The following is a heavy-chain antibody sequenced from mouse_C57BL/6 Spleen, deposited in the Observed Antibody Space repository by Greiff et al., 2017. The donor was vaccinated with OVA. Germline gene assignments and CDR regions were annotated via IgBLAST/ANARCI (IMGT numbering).Heavy chain of an antibody. J-gene: IGHJ1*03. CDR3: ARRSITTVVADWYFDV. V-gene: IGHV5-17*01. Sequence: EVQRVESGGGLVKPGGSLKLSCAASGFTFSDYGMHWVRQAPEKGLEWVAYISSGSSTIYYADTVKGRFTISRDNAKNTLFLQMTSLRSEDTAMYYCARRSITTVVADWYFDVWGTGTTVTVSS. D-gene: IGHD1-1*01. CDR1: GFTFSDYG. CDR2: ISSGSSTI.